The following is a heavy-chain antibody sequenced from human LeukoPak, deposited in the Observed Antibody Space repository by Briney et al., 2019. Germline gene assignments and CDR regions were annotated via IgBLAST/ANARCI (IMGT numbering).Heavy chain of an antibody. CDR3: ARDPPDILTGYSLCYYYYYMDV. Sequence: ASVKVSCKASGYTFTGYYMHWVRQAPGQELEGMGWINPNSGGTNYAQKFQGRVTMTTDTSTSTASMELRSLRSDDTDVYYCARDPPDILTGYSLCYYYYYMDVWGKGTTVTISS. CDR2: INPNSGGT. D-gene: IGHD3-9*01. CDR1: GYTFTGYY. V-gene: IGHV1-2*02. J-gene: IGHJ6*03.